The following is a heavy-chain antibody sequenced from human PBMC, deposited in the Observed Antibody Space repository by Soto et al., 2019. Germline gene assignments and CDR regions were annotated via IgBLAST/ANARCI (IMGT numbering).Heavy chain of an antibody. J-gene: IGHJ4*02. CDR1: GGSFSGYY. D-gene: IGHD3-10*01. Sequence: QVQLQQWGAGLLKPSETLSLTCAVYGGSFSGYYWSWIRQPPGKGLEWIGEINHSGSTNYNPSLKCRVTISVDTSKNQFSLNRSSVTAADTAVYYCARSMVRGVIPGFWGQGTLVTVSS. V-gene: IGHV4-34*01. CDR2: INHSGST. CDR3: ARSMVRGVIPGF.